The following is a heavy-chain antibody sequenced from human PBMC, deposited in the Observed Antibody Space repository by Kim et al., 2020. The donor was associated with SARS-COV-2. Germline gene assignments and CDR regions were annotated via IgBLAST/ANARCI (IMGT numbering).Heavy chain of an antibody. J-gene: IGHJ3*01. CDR1: GLIFSDYE. D-gene: IGHD2-2*01. CDR3: ARDRGRGTSPPESGFDF. V-gene: IGHV3-48*03. CDR2: TDPDGSTR. Sequence: GGSLRLSCVGSGLIFSDYEINWVRQAPGKGLEWVSDTDPDGSTRHYADSVRGRFTISRDNAKNSVYLHMNNLGTEDTSIYYCARDRGRGTSPPESGFDFWGQGTMVTVSS.